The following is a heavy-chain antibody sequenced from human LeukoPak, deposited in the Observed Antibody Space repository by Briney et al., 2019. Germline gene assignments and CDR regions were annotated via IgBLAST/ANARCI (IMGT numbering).Heavy chain of an antibody. D-gene: IGHD2-15*01. CDR1: GFTVSSNY. J-gene: IGHJ4*02. V-gene: IGHV3-66*01. Sequence: PGGSLRLSCAASGFTVSSNYMSWVRQAPGKGLEWVSVIYSGGSTYYADSVKGRFTISRDNSKNTLYLQMNSLRAEDTAVYYCARDSHSTYTSNGYCSGGSCPGRDYWGQGTLVTVSS. CDR2: IYSGGST. CDR3: ARDSHSTYTSNGYCSGGSCPGRDY.